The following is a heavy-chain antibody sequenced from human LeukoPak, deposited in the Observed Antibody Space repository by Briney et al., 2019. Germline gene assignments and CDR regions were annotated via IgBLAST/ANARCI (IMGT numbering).Heavy chain of an antibody. J-gene: IGHJ4*02. D-gene: IGHD4-17*01. V-gene: IGHV3-23*01. CDR1: GFTFSSYA. CDR3: ANPGGDRPFGY. CDR2: ISGSGGST. Sequence: GGSLRLSCAASGFTFSSYAMSWVRQAPGKGLEWVSAISGSGGSTYYADSVKGRFTISRDNSKNTLYLQMNSLRAEDTAVYYCANPGGDRPFGYWGQGTLVTVSS.